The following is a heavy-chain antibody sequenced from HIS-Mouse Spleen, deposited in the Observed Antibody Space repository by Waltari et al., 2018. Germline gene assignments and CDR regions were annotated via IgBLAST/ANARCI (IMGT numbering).Heavy chain of an antibody. J-gene: IGHJ2*01. CDR3: AREIPYSSSWYDWYFDL. D-gene: IGHD6-13*01. CDR1: GGPISSSSYY. V-gene: IGHV4-39*07. CDR2: IYYSGST. Sequence: QLQLQESGPGLVKPSETLSLTCTVSGGPISSSSYYWGWIRQPPGKGLEGIGSIYYSGSTYYTPSLKSRVTRSVDTSKNQFSLKLSSVTAADTAVYYCAREIPYSSSWYDWYFDLWGRGTLVTVSS.